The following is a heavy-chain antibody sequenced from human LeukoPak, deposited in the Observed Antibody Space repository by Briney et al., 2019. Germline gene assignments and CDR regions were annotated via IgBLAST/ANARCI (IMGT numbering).Heavy chain of an antibody. J-gene: IGHJ4*02. D-gene: IGHD3-22*01. V-gene: IGHV4-34*01. CDR2: INHSGST. CDR3: ARAHSDTSGYSTKYPDY. CDR1: GGSFSGYY. Sequence: PSETLSLTCAVYGGSFSGYYWSWIRQPPGKGLEWIGEINHSGSTNYNPSLKSRVTISVDTSKNQFSLKLSSVTAADTAVYYCARAHSDTSGYSTKYPDYWGQGTLVTVSS.